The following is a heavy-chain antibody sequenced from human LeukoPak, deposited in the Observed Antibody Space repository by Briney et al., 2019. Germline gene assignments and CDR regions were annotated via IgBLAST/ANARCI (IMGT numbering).Heavy chain of an antibody. V-gene: IGHV4-34*01. CDR3: ARFRGRLLRNWFDP. D-gene: IGHD2-15*01. J-gene: IGHJ5*02. Sequence: SETLSLTCAVYGGSFSGYYWSWIRQLPGKGLEWIGEINHSGSTNYNPSLKSRVTISVDTSKNQFSLKLSSVTAADTAVYYCARFRGRLLRNWFDPWGQGTLVTVSS. CDR1: GGSFSGYY. CDR2: INHSGST.